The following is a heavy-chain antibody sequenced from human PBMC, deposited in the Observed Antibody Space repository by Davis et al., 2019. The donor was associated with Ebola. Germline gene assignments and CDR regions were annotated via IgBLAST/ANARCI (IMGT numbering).Heavy chain of an antibody. CDR1: GFTFSKYA. V-gene: IGHV3-23*01. J-gene: IGHJ5*01. CDR2: ISGSDENT. CDR3: ARDSYYFGSGSYGTHWFDS. D-gene: IGHD3-10*01. Sequence: GGSLRLSCAASGFTFSKYAMSWVRQLPGKGLEWVSTISGSDENTYHADSVQGRFTVSRDNSKNTLYLQMNSLRVEDTAIYYCARDSYYFGSGSYGTHWFDSWGQGTLVTVSS.